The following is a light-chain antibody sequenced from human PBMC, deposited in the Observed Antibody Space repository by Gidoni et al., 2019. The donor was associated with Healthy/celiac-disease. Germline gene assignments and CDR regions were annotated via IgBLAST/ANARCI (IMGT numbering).Light chain of an antibody. Sequence: QSALTQPASVSGSPGQSITISCTATSSDVGGYNDVSWYQQHPGKAPKLMIYEVSNRPSGVSNRFSGSKSGNTASLTISGLQAEDEADYYCSSYTSSSVWVFGGGTKLTVL. CDR3: SSYTSSSVWV. CDR2: EVS. V-gene: IGLV2-14*01. J-gene: IGLJ3*02. CDR1: SSDVGGYND.